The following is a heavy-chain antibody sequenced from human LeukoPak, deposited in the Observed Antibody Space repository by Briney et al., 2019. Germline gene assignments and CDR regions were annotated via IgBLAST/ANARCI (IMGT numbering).Heavy chain of an antibody. J-gene: IGHJ4*02. CDR1: GFTFSSYA. CDR3: AKVPGVLELPGHYFDY. CDR2: ISGSGGST. Sequence: PGGSLRLSCAASGFTFSSYAMSWVRQAPGKGLEWVSAISGSGGSTYYADSVKGRFTISRDNSKNTLYLQMNSLRAEDTAVYYCAKVPGVLELPGHYFDYWGQGTLVTVSS. V-gene: IGHV3-23*01. D-gene: IGHD1-7*01.